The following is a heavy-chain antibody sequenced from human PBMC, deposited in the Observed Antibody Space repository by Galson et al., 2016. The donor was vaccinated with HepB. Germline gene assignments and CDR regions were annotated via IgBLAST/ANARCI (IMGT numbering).Heavy chain of an antibody. Sequence: QSGAEVKKPGESLKISCKGSGYSFTNYYIGWVRQMPGKGLEWMGIIYPGDSDTKYSPSFQGQVTISADKSISTAYLQWSSLKASDTATYYCASLGVATATGPPYDYYDYLDVGGKGTTVTGSS. CDR3: ASLGVATATGPPYDYYDYLDV. CDR1: GYSFTNYY. D-gene: IGHD2-21*01. V-gene: IGHV5-51*01. CDR2: IYPGDSDT. J-gene: IGHJ6*03.